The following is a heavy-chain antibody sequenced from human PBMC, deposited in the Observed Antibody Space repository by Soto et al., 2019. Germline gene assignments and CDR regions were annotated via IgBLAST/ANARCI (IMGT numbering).Heavy chain of an antibody. V-gene: IGHV3-48*02. CDR3: ARDRFWEQWRGPHDAFDL. J-gene: IGHJ3*01. Sequence: EVQLVQSGGGLVQPGGSLRLSCVASGFALTTYSMSWVRRAPGEGLEWISYINSVGGGHSYADSVRGRFYISRDIARNSVYLQMNSLRDDDTAVYYCARDRFWEQWRGPHDAFDLWGQGAMVTVSS. D-gene: IGHD6-19*01. CDR1: GFALTTYS. CDR2: INSVGGGH.